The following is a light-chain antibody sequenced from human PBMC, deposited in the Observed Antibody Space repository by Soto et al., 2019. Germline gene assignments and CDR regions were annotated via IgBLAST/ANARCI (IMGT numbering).Light chain of an antibody. V-gene: IGKV1-5*03. CDR2: KTS. J-gene: IGKJ3*01. CDR1: QTISSW. Sequence: DIQMTQSPSTLSASVGDSVTITCRASQTISSWLAWYHQKPVKAPKLLISKTSNLESGVPSRFSGSGSGTDFTLTISRLEPEDFVVYFCQQYGSAPFTFGPGTKVDIK. CDR3: QQYGSAPFT.